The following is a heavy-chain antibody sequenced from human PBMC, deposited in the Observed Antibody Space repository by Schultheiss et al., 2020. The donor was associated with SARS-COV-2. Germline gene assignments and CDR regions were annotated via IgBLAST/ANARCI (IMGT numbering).Heavy chain of an antibody. D-gene: IGHD3-3*01. Sequence: GGSLRLSCAASGFTFSSHWMSWVRQTPGKGLEWVSVIYSDGRTYYADSVKGRFTISRDNSKNTLYLQMNSLRAEDTAVYYCTTEFTIFGVVIPRGWFDPWGQGTLVTVSS. CDR3: TTEFTIFGVVIPRGWFDP. CDR1: GFTFSSHW. CDR2: IYSDGRT. V-gene: IGHV3-53*01. J-gene: IGHJ5*02.